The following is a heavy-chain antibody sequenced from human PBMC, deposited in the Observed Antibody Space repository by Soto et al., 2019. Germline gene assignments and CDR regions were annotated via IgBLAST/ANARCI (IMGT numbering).Heavy chain of an antibody. V-gene: IGHV2-5*02. Sequence: QITLKESGPTLVKPTQTLTLTCTFSGFSLSTSGVGVGWIRQPPGKALEWLALIYWDDDKRYSPSLKSRLTITKDTSKNQVVLRMTNMDPVDTATYYCAHQPLLPGYCSGGTCYGNFDYWGQGTLVTVSS. D-gene: IGHD2-15*01. CDR2: IYWDDDK. CDR3: AHQPLLPGYCSGGTCYGNFDY. J-gene: IGHJ4*02. CDR1: GFSLSTSGVG.